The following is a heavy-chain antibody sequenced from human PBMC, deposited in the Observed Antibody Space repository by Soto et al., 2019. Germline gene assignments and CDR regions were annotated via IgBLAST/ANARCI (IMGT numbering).Heavy chain of an antibody. CDR1: SGPSSTHN. V-gene: IGHV4-59*08. J-gene: IGHJ6*02. CDR3: VRQGIGTQHGLVDV. D-gene: IGHD3-10*01. Sequence: QVQLQQSGPGLVKPSETLSLTCSVSSGPSSTHNWGWIRQPPGRGLEWIGYVYSTGGTSYNPSLKIRVTISAATSTNHISLTLSSVTAADTALYYCVRQGIGTQHGLVDVWGQGTTVTVSS. CDR2: VYSTGGT.